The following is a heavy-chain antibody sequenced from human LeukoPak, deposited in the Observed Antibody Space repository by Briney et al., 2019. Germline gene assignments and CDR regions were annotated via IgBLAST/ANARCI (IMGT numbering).Heavy chain of an antibody. D-gene: IGHD7-27*01. CDR3: ASLGTLRS. J-gene: IGHJ5*02. Sequence: SETLSLTCTVSGGSVSSSTYSWGWFRQPPGKGLEWIGSISYSGNNYNNPSLKSRVSISIDTSKNQFSVKLTSVSAADTAMYYCASLGTLRSWGQGTLVTVSS. CDR2: ISYSGNN. CDR1: GGSVSSSTYS. V-gene: IGHV4-39*01.